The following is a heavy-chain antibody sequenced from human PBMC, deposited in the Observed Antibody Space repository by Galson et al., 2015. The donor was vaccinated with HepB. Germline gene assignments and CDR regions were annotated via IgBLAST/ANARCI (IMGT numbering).Heavy chain of an antibody. J-gene: IGHJ5*02. CDR3: TRWAVTTVGNWFDP. CDR2: IRSKAYGGTT. Sequence: SLRLSCAASGFTFGDYAMSWVRQAPGKGLEWVGFIRSKAYGGTTEYAASVKGRFTISRDDSKSIAYLQMNSLKTEDTAVYYCTRWAVTTVGNWFDPWGQGTLVTVSS. V-gene: IGHV3-49*04. D-gene: IGHD4-17*01. CDR1: GFTFGDYA.